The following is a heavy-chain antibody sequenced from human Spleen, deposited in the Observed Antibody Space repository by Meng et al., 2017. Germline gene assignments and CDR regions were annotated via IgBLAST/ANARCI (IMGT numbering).Heavy chain of an antibody. CDR3: ARKAGNCISTTCYSLDY. D-gene: IGHD2-2*01. Sequence: SVKVSCKPSGYNFPDYYIHWVRQAPGQGLEWMGGINAVFGTTNYAQKFQDRVTITSDESTSTVYMELTRLTSEDTAVYFCARKAGNCISTTCYSLDYWGQGTLVTVSS. CDR2: INAVFGTT. CDR1: GYNFPDYY. V-gene: IGHV1-69*13. J-gene: IGHJ4*02.